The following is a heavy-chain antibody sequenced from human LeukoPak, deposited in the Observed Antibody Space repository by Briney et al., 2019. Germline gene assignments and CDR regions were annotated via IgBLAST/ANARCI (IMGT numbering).Heavy chain of an antibody. V-gene: IGHV3-33*01. J-gene: IGHJ4*02. CDR1: GFTFSSYG. Sequence: GRSLRLSCAASGFTFSSYGMNWVRQAPGKGLEWVAVIWYDGSNKYYADSVKGRFTISRDNSKNTLYLQMNSLRAEDTAVYYCARDGAVAGTADYWGQGTLVTVSS. D-gene: IGHD6-19*01. CDR3: ARDGAVAGTADY. CDR2: IWYDGSNK.